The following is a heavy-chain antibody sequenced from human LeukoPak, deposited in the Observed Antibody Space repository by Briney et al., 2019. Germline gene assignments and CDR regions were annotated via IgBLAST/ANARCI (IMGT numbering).Heavy chain of an antibody. D-gene: IGHD4-17*01. CDR3: ARLGYGDGFDY. CDR1: GFTFSSYA. CDR2: ISYDGSNK. J-gene: IGHJ4*02. V-gene: IGHV3-30-3*01. Sequence: PGRSLRLSCAASGFTFSSYAMHWVRQAPGKGLEWVAVISYDGSNKYYADSVKGRFTISRDNSKNTLYLQMNSLRAEDTAVYYCARLGYGDGFDYWGQGTLVTVSS.